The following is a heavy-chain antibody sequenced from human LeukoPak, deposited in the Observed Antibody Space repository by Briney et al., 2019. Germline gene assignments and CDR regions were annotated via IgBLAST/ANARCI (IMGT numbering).Heavy chain of an antibody. J-gene: IGHJ4*02. CDR1: GFTFSTYS. Sequence: GGSLRLSCAASGFTFSTYSMNWVRQAPGKGLEWVSSISSGSRYMYYADSVKGRFTISRDNAKNSLYLLMNSLRAEDTAVYYCATDVRDEYTSGWYPIGYWGQGTLVTVSS. V-gene: IGHV3-21*06. CDR2: ISSGSRYM. D-gene: IGHD6-19*01. CDR3: ATDVRDEYTSGWYPIGY.